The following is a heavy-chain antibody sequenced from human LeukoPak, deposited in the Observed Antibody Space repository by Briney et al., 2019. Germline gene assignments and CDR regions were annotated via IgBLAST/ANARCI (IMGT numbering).Heavy chain of an antibody. J-gene: IGHJ3*02. Sequence: ASVKVSCKASGYTFTSYDINWVRQAPGQGLEWMGIINPSGGSTSYAQKFQGRVTMTRDTSTSTVYMELSSLRSEDTAVYYCAREGLDAFDIWGQGTMVTVSS. V-gene: IGHV1-46*01. CDR1: GYTFTSYD. CDR3: AREGLDAFDI. CDR2: INPSGGST.